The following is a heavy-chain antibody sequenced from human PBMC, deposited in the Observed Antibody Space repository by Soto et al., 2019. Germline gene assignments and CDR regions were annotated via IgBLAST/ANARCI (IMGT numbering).Heavy chain of an antibody. CDR1: GFTFDDYA. V-gene: IGHV3-9*01. CDR2: ISWNSGSI. D-gene: IGHD3-16*01. CDR3: AKDISGRGSYYYYHGMDV. J-gene: IGHJ6*02. Sequence: DVQLVESGGGLVQPGRSLRLSCAASGFTFDDYAMHWVRQAPGKGLEWVSGISWNSGSIGYADSVKARFTMSRDNAKNFLYLQMNSLRAEDTALYFCAKDISGRGSYYYYHGMDVWGQGTTVTVSS.